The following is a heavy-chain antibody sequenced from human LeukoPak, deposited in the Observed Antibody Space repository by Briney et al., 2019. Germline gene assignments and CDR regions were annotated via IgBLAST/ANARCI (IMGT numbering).Heavy chain of an antibody. CDR1: GCTFTSYG. Sequence: ASVKVSCKASGCTFTSYGISWVRQAPGQGLEWMGWISAYNGNTNYAQKFQGRVTMTEDTSTDTAYMELRSLRSDDTAVYYCARGLRGRLSSWSEFDYWGQGTLVTVSS. J-gene: IGHJ4*02. V-gene: IGHV1-18*01. D-gene: IGHD6-13*01. CDR3: ARGLRGRLSSWSEFDY. CDR2: ISAYNGNT.